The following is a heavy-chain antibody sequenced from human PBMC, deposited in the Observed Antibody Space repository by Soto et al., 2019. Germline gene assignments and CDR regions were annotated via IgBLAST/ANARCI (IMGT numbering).Heavy chain of an antibody. CDR1: GGSISGSY. J-gene: IGHJ4*02. Sequence: SETLSLTCSVSGGSISGSYWSWIRQSPGMGLEWLGYVYYTGSTNYSPSLRSRVSISVDTSKNEFSLRLSSVTAADTAVYFCARSVAVPGAHIDYWGQGTQVTVSS. CDR2: VYYTGST. CDR3: ARSVAVPGAHIDY. V-gene: IGHV4-59*01. D-gene: IGHD6-19*01.